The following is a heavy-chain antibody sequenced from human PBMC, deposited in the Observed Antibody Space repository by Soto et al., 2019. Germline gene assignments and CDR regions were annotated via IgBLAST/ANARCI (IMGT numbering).Heavy chain of an antibody. CDR1: YASINNYH. D-gene: IGHD2-15*01. V-gene: IGHV4-59*08. CDR2: IYYTGTT. J-gene: IGHJ3*02. Sequence: PSETLSLTCTVSYASINNYHWTWIRQTPGKGLEWIAYIYYTGTTNFNPSLKSRVTISMDTSKNQFSLNLRSVTASDSAVYYCARGGIVVVVAGAFDIWGQGTMVTVSS. CDR3: ARGGIVVVVAGAFDI.